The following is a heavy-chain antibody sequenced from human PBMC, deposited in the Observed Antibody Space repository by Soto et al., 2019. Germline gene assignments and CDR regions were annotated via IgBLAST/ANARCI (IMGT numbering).Heavy chain of an antibody. V-gene: IGHV4-30-2*01. J-gene: IGHJ4*02. CDR3: AAGGGLPRYY. D-gene: IGHD5-12*01. CDR1: GGSISSGGYS. Sequence: QLQLQESGSGLVKPSQTLSLTCAVSGGSISSGGYSWSWIRQPPGKGLEWIGYIYHSGSTYYNPSLKRPVTISVDRSKNQFSLKLGSVTAADTAGYYFAAGGGLPRYYWGQGTLVTVSS. CDR2: IYHSGST.